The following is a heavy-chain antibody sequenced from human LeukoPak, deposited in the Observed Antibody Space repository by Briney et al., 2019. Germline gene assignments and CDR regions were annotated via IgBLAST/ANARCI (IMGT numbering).Heavy chain of an antibody. V-gene: IGHV3-30*02. J-gene: IGHJ5*02. CDR2: IRYDGSDK. D-gene: IGHD3-22*01. CDR1: GFTFSSYG. CDR3: AKDRERWLSSVRWFDP. Sequence: PGGSLRLSCTASGFTFSSYGIHWVRQAPGKGLEWVAFIRYDGSDKYYADSVKGRFTISRDNSKNTLYLQMNSLRAEDTAVYYCAKDRERWLSSVRWFDPWGQGTLVTVSS.